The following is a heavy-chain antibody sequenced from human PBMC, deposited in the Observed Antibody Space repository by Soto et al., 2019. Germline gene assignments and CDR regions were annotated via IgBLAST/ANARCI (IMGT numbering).Heavy chain of an antibody. CDR3: ARDLRTRYCSSTSCYSRGHAFDI. J-gene: IGHJ3*02. CDR1: GYTFTSYG. V-gene: IGHV1-18*01. Sequence: QVQLVQSGAEVKKPGASVKVSCKASGYTFTSYGISWVRQAPGQGLEWMGWISAYNGNTNYAQKLQGRVTMTTDTSTSRAYMELRSLRSDDTSLYYCARDLRTRYCSSTSCYSRGHAFDIWGQGTMVTVSS. D-gene: IGHD2-2*01. CDR2: ISAYNGNT.